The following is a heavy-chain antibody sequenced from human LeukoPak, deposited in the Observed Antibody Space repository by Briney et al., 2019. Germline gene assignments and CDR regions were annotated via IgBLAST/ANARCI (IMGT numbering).Heavy chain of an antibody. V-gene: IGHV4-59*01. J-gene: IGHJ4*02. Sequence: SETLSLTCTVSGGSISSYYWSWVRQPPGKGLEWIGYIYYSGSTNYNPSLKSRVTISVDTSKNQFSLKLSSVTAADTAVYYCARGSGWYYYWGQGTLVTVSS. CDR3: ARGSGWYYY. D-gene: IGHD6-19*01. CDR1: GGSISSYY. CDR2: IYYSGST.